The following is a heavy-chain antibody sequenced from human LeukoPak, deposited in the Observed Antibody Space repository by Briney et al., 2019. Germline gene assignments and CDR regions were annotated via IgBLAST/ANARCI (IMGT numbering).Heavy chain of an antibody. V-gene: IGHV1-2*02. CDR1: GYTFTGYY. D-gene: IGHD6-13*01. CDR2: MHPNSGGT. CDR3: ARDKPDRAAGHEDY. Sequence: ASVKVSCKASGYTFTGYYIHWVRQAPGQGLEWMTWMHPNSGGTNYAQKFQGRVTMTTDTSTSTAYMELRSLRSDDTAVYYCARDKPDRAAGHEDYWGQGTLVTVSS. J-gene: IGHJ4*02.